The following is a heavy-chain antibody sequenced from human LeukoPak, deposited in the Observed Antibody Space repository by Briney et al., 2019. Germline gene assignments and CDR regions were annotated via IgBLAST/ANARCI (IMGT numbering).Heavy chain of an antibody. CDR1: GFTFSSYV. V-gene: IGHV3-48*02. Sequence: HPGGSLRLSCAASGFTFSSYVMSWVRQAPGKGLEWVSYINHNAETIYYADSVKGRFTIPRDNAKNVLYLQMNRLRDGDTAVYYCARDSDWAFDNWGQGTLVTVSS. CDR3: ARDSDWAFDN. D-gene: IGHD2-21*02. J-gene: IGHJ4*02. CDR2: INHNAETI.